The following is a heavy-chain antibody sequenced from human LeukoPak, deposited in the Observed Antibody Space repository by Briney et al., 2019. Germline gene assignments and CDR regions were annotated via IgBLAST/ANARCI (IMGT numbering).Heavy chain of an antibody. CDR2: ISSSSSYI. V-gene: IGHV3-21*04. Sequence: PGGSLRLSCAASGFTFSSYSMNWVRQAPGKGLEWVSSISSSSSYIYYADSVKGRFTISRDNSKNTLFLQMNSLRAEDTAVYYCAKDLTGNRYFDWVNWFDPWGQGTLVTVSS. CDR1: GFTFSSYS. D-gene: IGHD3-9*01. J-gene: IGHJ5*02. CDR3: AKDLTGNRYFDWVNWFDP.